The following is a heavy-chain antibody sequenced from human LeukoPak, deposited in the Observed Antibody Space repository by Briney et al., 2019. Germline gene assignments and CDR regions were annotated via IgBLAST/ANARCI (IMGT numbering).Heavy chain of an antibody. Sequence: SETLSLTCTVSGGSISSYYWSWIRQPPGKGLEWIGYIYYSGSTNYNPSLKSRVTISVDTSKNQFSLKLSSVTAADTAVNYCAREGGLMCFDIWGQGTMVTVSS. CDR1: GGSISSYY. CDR3: AREGGLMCFDI. V-gene: IGHV4-59*01. D-gene: IGHD2-15*01. J-gene: IGHJ3*02. CDR2: IYYSGST.